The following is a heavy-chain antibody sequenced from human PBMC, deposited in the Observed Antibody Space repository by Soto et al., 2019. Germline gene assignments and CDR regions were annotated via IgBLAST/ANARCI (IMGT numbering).Heavy chain of an antibody. D-gene: IGHD3-16*01. V-gene: IGHV3-30-3*01. CDR1: GFTFSSYA. CDR2: MSYDGSNK. J-gene: IGHJ4*02. Sequence: QVQLVESGGGGVQPGRSLRLSCAASGFTFSSYAMHWFRRAPGKGLEWMAVMSYDGSNKYYADSVKGRFTISRDNSKNTLYLQMNSLRPEDTALYYCARDGGAYWGQGTLVIVSS. CDR3: ARDGGAY.